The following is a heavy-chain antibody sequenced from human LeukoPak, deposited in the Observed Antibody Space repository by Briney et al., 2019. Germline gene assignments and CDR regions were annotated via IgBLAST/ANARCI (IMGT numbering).Heavy chain of an antibody. CDR1: GFTFSSYE. V-gene: IGHV3-48*03. J-gene: IGHJ4*02. Sequence: PGGSLRLSCAASGFTFSSYEMNWVRQAPGKGLEWVSYISSSGSTIYYADSVKGRFTISRDNAKNSPYLQMNSLRAEDTAVYYCARDGGSAWFLDYWGQGTLVTVSS. D-gene: IGHD6-19*01. CDR3: ARDGGSAWFLDY. CDR2: ISSSGSTI.